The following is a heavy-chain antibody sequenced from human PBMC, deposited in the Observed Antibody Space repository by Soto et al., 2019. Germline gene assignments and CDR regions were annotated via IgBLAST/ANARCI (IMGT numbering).Heavy chain of an antibody. CDR3: ARVGYYYGMDV. CDR1: GFTFSSYG. CDR2: IWYDGSNK. Sequence: QVQLAESGGGVVQPGRSLRLSCAASGFTFSSYGMHWVRQAPGKGLEWVAVIWYDGSNKYYADSVKGRFTISRDNSKNTLYLQMNSLRAEDTAVYYCARVGYYYGMDVWGQGTTVTVSS. J-gene: IGHJ6*02. V-gene: IGHV3-33*01. D-gene: IGHD3-10*01.